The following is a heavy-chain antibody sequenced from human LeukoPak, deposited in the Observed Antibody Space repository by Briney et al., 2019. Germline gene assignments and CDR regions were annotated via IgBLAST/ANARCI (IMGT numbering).Heavy chain of an antibody. J-gene: IGHJ4*02. D-gene: IGHD5-18*01. Sequence: SGTLSLTCAVSGGSLSSSNWWSWVRQPPGKGLEWIGEIYHSGSTNYNPSLKSRVTISVDKSKNQFSLKLSSVTAADTAVYYCARYLGTAMVLYFDYWGQGTLVTVSS. CDR2: IYHSGST. V-gene: IGHV4-4*02. CDR3: ARYLGTAMVLYFDY. CDR1: GGSLSSSNW.